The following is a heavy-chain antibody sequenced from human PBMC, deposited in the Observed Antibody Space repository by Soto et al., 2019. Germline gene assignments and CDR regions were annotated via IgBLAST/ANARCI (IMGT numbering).Heavy chain of an antibody. CDR2: ISSDGSRT. J-gene: IGHJ4*02. CDR1: GFTFNGHA. D-gene: IGHD2-15*01. V-gene: IGHV3-30-3*01. Sequence: QVQLVESGGGVVEPGRSLRLSCAASGFTFNGHARHWVRQAPGKGLDWVAVISSDGSRTYYADSVKGRFSISRDNSESTLYLQMNSLRTEDTALYRCARDLAVGATTGQPDYWGQGTVVTVSS. CDR3: ARDLAVGATTGQPDY.